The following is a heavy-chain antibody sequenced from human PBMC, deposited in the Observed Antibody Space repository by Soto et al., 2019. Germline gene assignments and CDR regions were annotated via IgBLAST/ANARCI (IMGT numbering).Heavy chain of an antibody. Sequence: QVQLVESGGGVVQPGTSLRLSCAASGFKFSAYGMHWVRQAPGKGLEWVAITWYDGSNEYYADSVKGRFTISKDNSKNTVDLQMNSLRDEDTGVYYCARDPRGYFYGMDVWGQGTTVIVS. CDR2: TWYDGSNE. V-gene: IGHV3-33*01. CDR3: ARDPRGYFYGMDV. CDR1: GFKFSAYG. J-gene: IGHJ6*02. D-gene: IGHD2-21*01.